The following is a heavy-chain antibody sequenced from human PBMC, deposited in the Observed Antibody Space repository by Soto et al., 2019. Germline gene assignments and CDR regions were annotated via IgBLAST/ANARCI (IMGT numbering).Heavy chain of an antibody. D-gene: IGHD3-3*01. CDR2: IGTAGDT. V-gene: IGHV3-13*01. CDR3: ARARHRITIFGVVLDAFDI. CDR1: GFTFSSYG. J-gene: IGHJ3*02. Sequence: EVQLVESGGGLVQPGGSLRLSCAASGFTFSSYGMHWVRQATGKGLEWVSAIGTAGDTYYPGSVKGRFTISRENAKNSLYLQMNSLRAGDTAVYYCARARHRITIFGVVLDAFDIWGQGTMVTVSS.